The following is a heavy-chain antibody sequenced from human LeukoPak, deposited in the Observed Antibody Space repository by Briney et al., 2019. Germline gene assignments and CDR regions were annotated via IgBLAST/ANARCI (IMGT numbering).Heavy chain of an antibody. CDR3: ARTGIVGSTNYGMDV. V-gene: IGHV7-4-1*02. Sequence: ASVTVSCKASGYTFTSNAINWVRQAPRQGLEWMGWIGTNTGNPTYAQGFTGRFVFSLDTSVNTAFLQISSLKAEDTAIYYCARTGIVGSTNYGMDVWGQGTTVTVSS. D-gene: IGHD1-26*01. CDR1: GYTFTSNA. J-gene: IGHJ6*02. CDR2: IGTNTGNP.